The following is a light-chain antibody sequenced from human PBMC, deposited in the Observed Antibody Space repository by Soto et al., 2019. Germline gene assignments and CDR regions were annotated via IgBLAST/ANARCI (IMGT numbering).Light chain of an antibody. CDR2: GAS. CDR3: QQRSNWPIA. Sequence: EIVMTQSPATLSVSPGERATLSCRASETVSSNLAWYQQKPGQAPRLLIYGASTRATDMSGTFSGRGSGTEFTLTISNVRPEDFAVYYCQQRSNWPIAFGQGTRLEIK. J-gene: IGKJ5*01. V-gene: IGKV3-15*01. CDR1: ETVSSN.